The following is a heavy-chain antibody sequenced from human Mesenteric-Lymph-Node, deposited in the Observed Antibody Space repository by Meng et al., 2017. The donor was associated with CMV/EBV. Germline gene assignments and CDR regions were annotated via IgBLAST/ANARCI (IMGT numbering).Heavy chain of an antibody. Sequence: GESLKISCAASGFTVSSDYMSWVRQAPGKGLEWVSSISSSSSYADSVKGRFTISRDNAKNSLYLQMNSLRAEDTAVYYCVRSNFWSGYYIDAFDIWGQGTMVTVSS. CDR1: GFTVSSDY. D-gene: IGHD3-3*01. CDR2: ISSSSSY. V-gene: IGHV3-21*01. CDR3: VRSNFWSGYYIDAFDI. J-gene: IGHJ3*02.